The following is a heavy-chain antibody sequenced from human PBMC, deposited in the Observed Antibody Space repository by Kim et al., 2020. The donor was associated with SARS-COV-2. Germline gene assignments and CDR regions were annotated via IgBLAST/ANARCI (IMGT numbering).Heavy chain of an antibody. CDR1: GYTFTSYG. CDR2: ISAYNGNT. CDR3: AREEVVARRYYYGMDV. J-gene: IGHJ6*02. Sequence: ASVKVSCKASGYTFTSYGISWVRQAPGQGLEWMGWISAYNGNTNYAQKLQGRVTMTTDTSTSTAYMELRSLRSDDTAVYYCAREEVVARRYYYGMDVWGQGTTVTVSS. V-gene: IGHV1-18*01. D-gene: IGHD2-15*01.